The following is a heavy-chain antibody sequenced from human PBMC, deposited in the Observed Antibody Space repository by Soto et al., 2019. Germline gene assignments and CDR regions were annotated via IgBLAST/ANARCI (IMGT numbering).Heavy chain of an antibody. Sequence: EVQLLQSGGGLVQPGGSLGLSCGASGFTFISYAMSWVRHVPGKGLEWISSISGSGANTWYAGSVQGRVIISRDTSKSTVSLHLSSLRVEDTAIYYCARDRATFDSWGQGTLVTVSS. CDR1: GFTFISYA. CDR3: ARDRATFDS. D-gene: IGHD1-26*01. J-gene: IGHJ4*02. V-gene: IGHV3-23*01. CDR2: ISGSGANT.